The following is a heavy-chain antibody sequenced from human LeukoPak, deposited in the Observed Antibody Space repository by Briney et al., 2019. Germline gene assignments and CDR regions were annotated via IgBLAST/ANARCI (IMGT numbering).Heavy chain of an antibody. CDR1: GFTVSSNY. V-gene: IGHV3-53*01. Sequence: GGSLRLSCAASGFTVSSNYMSWVRQAPGKGLEWVSVIYSGGTTYYADSVKGRFTISRDNSKNTLYLQMNSLRAEDTAVYYCARGRRYCSSTSCYIDYYYYMDVWGKGTTVTVSS. D-gene: IGHD2-2*02. CDR3: ARGRRYCSSTSCYIDYYYYMDV. CDR2: IYSGGTT. J-gene: IGHJ6*03.